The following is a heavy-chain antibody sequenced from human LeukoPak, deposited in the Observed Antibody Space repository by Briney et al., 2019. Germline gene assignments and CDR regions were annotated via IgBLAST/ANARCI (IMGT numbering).Heavy chain of an antibody. D-gene: IGHD3-10*01. V-gene: IGHV4-61*01. J-gene: IGHJ5*02. CDR2: IYYSGST. CDR1: GGSISSSSYY. Sequence: PSETLSLTCTVSGGSISSSSYYWSWIRQPPGTGLEWIGYIYYSGSTNYNPSLKSRVTISVDTSKNQFSLKLSSVTAADTAVYYCARDAYYYGSGSYNWFDPWGQGTLVTVSS. CDR3: ARDAYYYGSGSYNWFDP.